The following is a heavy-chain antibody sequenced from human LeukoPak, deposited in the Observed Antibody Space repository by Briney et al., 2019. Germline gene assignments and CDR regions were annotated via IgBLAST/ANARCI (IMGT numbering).Heavy chain of an antibody. V-gene: IGHV1-2*06. CDR3: ARGYCSGGSCYSSFV. Sequence: ASVKVSCKASRYTFTGYYMHWVRQAPGQGLEWMGRINPNSGGTNYAQKFQGRVTMTRDTSISTAYMELSRLRSDDTAVYYYARGYCSGGSCYSSFVWGQGTLVIVSS. D-gene: IGHD2-15*01. CDR1: RYTFTGYY. J-gene: IGHJ4*02. CDR2: INPNSGGT.